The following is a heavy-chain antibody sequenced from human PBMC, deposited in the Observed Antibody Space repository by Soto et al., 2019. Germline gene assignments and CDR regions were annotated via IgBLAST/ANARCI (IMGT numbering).Heavy chain of an antibody. CDR1: GGSLTDHY. CDR2: VFSRGGT. Sequence: SETLSLTCNVSGGSLTDHYWTWIRQPPGKGLEWIGCVFSRGGTYYEPSLKSRVTISLDTSKNQFSLRLTSMTTADTAVYYCARMRPTGGHAYYFFGMDLWGQGTTVTVSS. V-gene: IGHV4-59*11. CDR3: ARMRPTGGHAYYFFGMDL. J-gene: IGHJ6*02. D-gene: IGHD1-1*01.